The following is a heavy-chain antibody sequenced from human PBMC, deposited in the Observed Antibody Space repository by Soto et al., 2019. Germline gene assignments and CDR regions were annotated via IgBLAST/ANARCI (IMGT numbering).Heavy chain of an antibody. CDR2: FSATDGST. CDR3: AKSMIAAAGTGAFEV. J-gene: IGHJ3*01. V-gene: IGHV3-23*01. D-gene: IGHD6-13*01. CDR1: GFTFYNYA. Sequence: GGSLRLSCAASGFTFYNYALTWVRQTPGKGLEWVSSFSATDGSTQYADSVKGRFTISRDNPNSMLYLQMNILRAEDTALYFCAKSMIAAAGTGAFEVWGQGTMVTVS.